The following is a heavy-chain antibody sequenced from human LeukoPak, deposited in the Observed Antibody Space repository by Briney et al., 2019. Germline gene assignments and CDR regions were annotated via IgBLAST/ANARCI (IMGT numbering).Heavy chain of an antibody. V-gene: IGHV3-21*01. CDR1: GFIFSSYG. Sequence: GGSLRLSCAASGFIFSSYGMHWVRQAPGKGLEWVSSISSGSSYIYYADSVKGRFTISRDNAKNSLYLQMNSLRAEDTAVYYCARDLGVTIVPAAIRDWFDPWGQGTLVTVSS. J-gene: IGHJ5*02. D-gene: IGHD2-2*02. CDR2: ISSGSSYI. CDR3: ARDLGVTIVPAAIRDWFDP.